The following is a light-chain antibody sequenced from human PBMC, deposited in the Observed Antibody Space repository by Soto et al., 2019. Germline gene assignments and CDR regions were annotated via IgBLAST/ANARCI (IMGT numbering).Light chain of an antibody. CDR3: QQYGSLWT. CDR2: GAS. CDR1: RSVSSNY. Sequence: EIVLTQSPGTLSLSPGERATLSCRASRSVSSNYLAWYQQKPGQAPRLLIYGASSRATGIPDRFSGSGSGTDFTLTISRLEPEDFAVYYCQQYGSLWTFGQGTKVEIK. V-gene: IGKV3-20*01. J-gene: IGKJ1*01.